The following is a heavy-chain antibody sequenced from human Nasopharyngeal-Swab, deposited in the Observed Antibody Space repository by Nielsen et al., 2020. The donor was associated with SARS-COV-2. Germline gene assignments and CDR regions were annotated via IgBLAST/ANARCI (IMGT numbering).Heavy chain of an antibody. CDR2: IYSGGST. Sequence: GGSLRLSCAASGFTVSSNYMSWVRQAPGKGLEWVSVIYSGGSTYYADSVKGRFTISRDNSKNTLYLQINSLRAEDTAVYYCAKDWGPVVVVAAGGYYYGMDVWGQGTTVTVSS. CDR3: AKDWGPVVVVAAGGYYYGMDV. J-gene: IGHJ6*02. D-gene: IGHD2-15*01. V-gene: IGHV3-53*05. CDR1: GFTVSSNY.